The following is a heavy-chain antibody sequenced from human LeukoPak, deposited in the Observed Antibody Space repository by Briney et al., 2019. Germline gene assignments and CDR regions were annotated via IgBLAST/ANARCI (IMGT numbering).Heavy chain of an antibody. CDR3: AKVSEVKQLVRGLDY. D-gene: IGHD6-6*01. V-gene: IGHV3-23*01. J-gene: IGHJ4*02. CDR2: ITYSGGST. Sequence: PGGSLRLSCAASGFTFSSSGMSWVRQAPGKGLEWVSSITYSGGSTYYADSVKGRFTISRDNSKNTLYLQMNSLRAEDTAVYYCAKVSEVKQLVRGLDYWGQGTLVTVSS. CDR1: GFTFSSSG.